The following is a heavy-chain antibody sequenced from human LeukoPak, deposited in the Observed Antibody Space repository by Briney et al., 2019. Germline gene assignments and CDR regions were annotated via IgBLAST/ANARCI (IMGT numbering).Heavy chain of an antibody. J-gene: IGHJ4*02. CDR1: GFTVSSNY. Sequence: GGSLRPSCAVSGFTVSSNYMSWVRQAPGKGLEWVSVIYSGGSTYYADSVKGRFTISRDNSKNTLYLQMSSLRAEDTAVYYCARVRYSSGWYFDYWGQGTLVTVSS. V-gene: IGHV3-53*01. CDR3: ARVRYSSGWYFDY. CDR2: IYSGGST. D-gene: IGHD6-19*01.